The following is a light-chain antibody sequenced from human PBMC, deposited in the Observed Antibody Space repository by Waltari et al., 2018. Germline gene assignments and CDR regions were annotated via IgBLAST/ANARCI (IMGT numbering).Light chain of an antibody. J-gene: IGLJ1*01. CDR3: QAWDSRTPCYD. CDR2: PDK. Sequence: SYELTQPPSVSVSPGQTASISCSGDKVGDKYVCWYQQRPGQSPVLVIYPDKKRHSGIPVRFSGANSGNTATLTISGTQAMDEADYYCQAWDSRTPCYDFGTGTKVTVL. V-gene: IGLV3-1*01. CDR1: KVGDKY.